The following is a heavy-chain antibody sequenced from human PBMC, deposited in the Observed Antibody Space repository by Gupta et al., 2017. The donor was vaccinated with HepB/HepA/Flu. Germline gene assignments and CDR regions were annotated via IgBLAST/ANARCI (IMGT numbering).Heavy chain of an antibody. CDR3: ARGSGSTTRALDI. CDR1: GFTFSSHW. D-gene: IGHD2/OR15-2a*01. CDR2: IKQDGSEK. V-gene: IGHV3-7*01. Sequence: EVQLVVSGGGLVQPGGSLRLSCAASGFTFSSHWVSCVRQAPGKGLEWVANIKQDGSEKKYVDSVKGRFIISRDNAKDSMYLQMNSLRAEDTAVYYCARGSGSTTRALDIWGQGTMVTVSS. J-gene: IGHJ3*02.